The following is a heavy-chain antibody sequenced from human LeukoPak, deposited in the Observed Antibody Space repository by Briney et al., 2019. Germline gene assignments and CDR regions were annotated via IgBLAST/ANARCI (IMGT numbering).Heavy chain of an antibody. D-gene: IGHD3-16*02. CDR1: GGSISSGGYS. V-gene: IGHV4-30-2*01. Sequence: NPSETLSLTCAVSGGSISSGGYSWSWIRQPPGKGLEWIGYIYHSGSTYYNPSLKSRVTISVDRSKNQFSLKLSSVTAADTAVYYCARRLSHLNWFDPWGQGTLVTVSS. CDR2: IYHSGST. CDR3: ARRLSHLNWFDP. J-gene: IGHJ5*02.